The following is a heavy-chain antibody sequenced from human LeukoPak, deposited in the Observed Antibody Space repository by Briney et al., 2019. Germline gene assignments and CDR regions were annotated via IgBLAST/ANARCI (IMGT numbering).Heavy chain of an antibody. CDR3: ARDREGYDILTGSDAFDI. CDR1: GGSISSGGYY. V-gene: IGHV4-31*03. Sequence: SETLSLTCTVSGGSISSGGYYWSWIRQHPGKGLEWIGYIYYSGSTYYNPSLKSRVTISVDTSKNQFSLKLSSVTAADTAVYYCARDREGYDILTGSDAFDIWGQGTMVTVSS. J-gene: IGHJ3*02. D-gene: IGHD3-9*01. CDR2: IYYSGST.